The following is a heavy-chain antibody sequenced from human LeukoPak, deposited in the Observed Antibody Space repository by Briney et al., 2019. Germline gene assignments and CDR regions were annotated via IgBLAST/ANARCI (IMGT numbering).Heavy chain of an antibody. CDR3: AEICFNH. CDR1: GGSISSDY. D-gene: IGHD3-10*02. Sequence: SETPSLTCTVSGGSISSDYWCWIRQPPGKGLEYIGCIYSSGNTYYNPSLKSRVTISVDTSESQFSLRLSSVTAADTAVYYCAEICFNHWGQGPLVIV. J-gene: IGHJ1*01. V-gene: IGHV4-59*08. CDR2: IYSSGNT.